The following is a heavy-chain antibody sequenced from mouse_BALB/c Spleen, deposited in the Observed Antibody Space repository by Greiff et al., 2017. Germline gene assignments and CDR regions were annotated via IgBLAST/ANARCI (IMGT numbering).Heavy chain of an antibody. CDR2: INSNGGST. Sequence: DVKLVESGGGLVKLGGSLKLSCAASGFTFSSYYMSWVRQTPEKRLELVAAINSNGGSTYYPDTVKGRFTISRDNAKNTLYLQMSSLKSEDTALYYCARQSITTATFDYWGQGTTLTVSS. J-gene: IGHJ2*01. D-gene: IGHD1-2*01. CDR3: ARQSITTATFDY. V-gene: IGHV5-6-2*01. CDR1: GFTFSSYY.